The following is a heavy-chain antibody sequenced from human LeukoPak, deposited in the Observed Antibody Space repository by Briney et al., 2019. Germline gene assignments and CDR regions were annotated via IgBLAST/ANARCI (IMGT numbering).Heavy chain of an antibody. CDR1: GFTFSDYY. CDR2: ISFSGSTT. D-gene: IGHD3-22*01. Sequence: PGGSLRLSCAASGFTFSDYYMIWIRQAPGKGLEWVSYISFSGSTTYYADSVKGRFTISRDNSKNTLYLQMNSLRAEDTAVYYCANLHSGYYYSDGYWGQGTLVTVSS. J-gene: IGHJ4*02. CDR3: ANLHSGYYYSDGY. V-gene: IGHV3-11*01.